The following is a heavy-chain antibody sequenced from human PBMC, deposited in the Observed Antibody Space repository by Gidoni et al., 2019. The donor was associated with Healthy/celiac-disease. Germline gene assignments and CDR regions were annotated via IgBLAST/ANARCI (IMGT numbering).Heavy chain of an antibody. CDR1: GFTFSSYS. V-gene: IGHV3-48*02. Sequence: EVQLVESGGGLVQPGGSLRLSCAASGFTFSSYSMNWVRQAPGKGLEWVSYISSSSSTIYYADSVKGRFTISRDNAKNSLYPQMNSLRDEDTAVYYCARLRSYYDSKLFDYWGQGTLVTVSS. J-gene: IGHJ4*02. CDR2: ISSSSSTI. D-gene: IGHD3-22*01. CDR3: ARLRSYYDSKLFDY.